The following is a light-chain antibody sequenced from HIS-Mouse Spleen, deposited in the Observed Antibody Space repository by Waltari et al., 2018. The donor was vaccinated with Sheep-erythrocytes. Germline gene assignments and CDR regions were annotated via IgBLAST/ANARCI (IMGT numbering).Light chain of an antibody. CDR3: SSYTSSSTFVV. Sequence: QSALTQPASVSGSPGQSITISCPGTSSDVGGYNYVSWYQQHPGKAPKLMIYYVSNRPSGVSNRFSGSKSGNTASLTISGLQAEDEADYYCSSYTSSSTFVVFGGGTKLTVL. CDR1: SSDVGGYNY. CDR2: YVS. J-gene: IGLJ2*01. V-gene: IGLV2-14*03.